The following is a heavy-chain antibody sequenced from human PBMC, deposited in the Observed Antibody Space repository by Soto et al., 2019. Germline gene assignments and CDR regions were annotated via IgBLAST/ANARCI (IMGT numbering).Heavy chain of an antibody. CDR3: ARGTSWFDP. CDR1: GGSVSSGSYY. Sequence: SETLSLTCTVSGGSVSSGSYYWSWIRQPPGKGLEWIGYIYYSGSTNYNPSLKSRVTISVDTSKNQFSLKLSSVTAADTAVYYCARGTSWFDPWGQGTLVTVSS. CDR2: IYYSGST. D-gene: IGHD1-1*01. J-gene: IGHJ5*02. V-gene: IGHV4-61*01.